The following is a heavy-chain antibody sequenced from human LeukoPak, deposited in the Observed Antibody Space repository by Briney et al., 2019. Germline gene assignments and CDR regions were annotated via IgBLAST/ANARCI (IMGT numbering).Heavy chain of an antibody. Sequence: GGSLRLSCAASGFTFSSYAMSWVRQAAGKGLEWVSAISGSGGSTYYADSVKGRFTISRDNSKNTLYLQVNSLRAEDTAVYYCAKDLGTMVRGVITPYYFDYWGQGTLVTVSS. CDR1: GFTFSSYA. V-gene: IGHV3-23*01. CDR3: AKDLGTMVRGVITPYYFDY. J-gene: IGHJ4*02. CDR2: ISGSGGST. D-gene: IGHD3-10*01.